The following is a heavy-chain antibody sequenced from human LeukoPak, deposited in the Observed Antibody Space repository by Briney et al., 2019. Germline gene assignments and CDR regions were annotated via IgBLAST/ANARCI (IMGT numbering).Heavy chain of an antibody. CDR1: GGSFSGYY. CDR3: ARWSGYYYGSGSSGDNWFDP. D-gene: IGHD3-10*01. CDR2: IYYSGST. Sequence: PETLSLTCAVYGGSFSGYYWSWIRQPPGKGLEWIGYIYYSGSTNYNPSLKSRVTISVDTSKNQFSLKLSSVTAADTAVYYCARWSGYYYGSGSSGDNWFDPWGQGTLVTVSS. V-gene: IGHV4-59*01. J-gene: IGHJ5*02.